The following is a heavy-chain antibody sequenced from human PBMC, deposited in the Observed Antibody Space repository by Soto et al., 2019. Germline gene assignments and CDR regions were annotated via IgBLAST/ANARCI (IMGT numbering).Heavy chain of an antibody. D-gene: IGHD6-13*01. J-gene: IGHJ5*02. CDR1: GGSISEKY. Sequence: SETLSLTCIVSGGSISEKYWNWVRQPPGKGLEWVGLIFANGHTDYNPSLKSRVTMSVDASKNQFSLRLTSMTAADTAVYYCVASLAASGLNWLDPWGRGTLVTVSS. V-gene: IGHV4-4*07. CDR2: IFANGHT. CDR3: VASLAASGLNWLDP.